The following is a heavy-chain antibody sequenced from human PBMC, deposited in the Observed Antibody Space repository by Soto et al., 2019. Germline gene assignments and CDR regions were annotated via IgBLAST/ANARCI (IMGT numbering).Heavy chain of an antibody. D-gene: IGHD1-26*01. V-gene: IGHV1-8*01. Sequence: QVQLVQSGAEVKKPGASVKVSCKASGYTFTSYDINWVLQATGQGLEWMGWMNPNSGNTGYAQKFQGRVTMTRNTSISTAYMELSSLRSEDTAVYYCARESRYSGSYSGWFDPWGQGTLVTVSS. CDR3: ARESRYSGSYSGWFDP. CDR1: GYTFTSYD. J-gene: IGHJ5*02. CDR2: MNPNSGNT.